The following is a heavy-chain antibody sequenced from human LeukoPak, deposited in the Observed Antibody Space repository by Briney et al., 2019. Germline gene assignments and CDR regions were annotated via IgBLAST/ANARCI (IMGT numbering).Heavy chain of an antibody. CDR1: GGSISSGGFY. J-gene: IGHJ5*02. CDR3: ANYGSGSYRFDP. D-gene: IGHD3-10*01. CDR2: ISYSGTT. V-gene: IGHV4-31*03. Sequence: KATETLYLTCTVSGGSISSGGFYWSWIRQHPGKGLEWIGYISYSGTTYYNPSLKSRVAISVDTSKNLFSLKLSSVTAADTAVYYCANYGSGSYRFDPWGQGTLVTVSS.